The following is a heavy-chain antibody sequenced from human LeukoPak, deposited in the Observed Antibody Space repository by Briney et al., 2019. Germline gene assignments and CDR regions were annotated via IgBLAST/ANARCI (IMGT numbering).Heavy chain of an antibody. CDR1: GDSVSSNTAS. V-gene: IGHV6-1*01. J-gene: IGHJ3*02. CDR2: TYYRSKWYY. D-gene: IGHD2-8*02. Sequence: SQTLSLTCAISGDSVSSNTASWNWIRQSPSRGLEWLGRTYYRSKWYYDYAVSVKSRIIINPDTSKNQFSLKLSSVTAADTATYYCASGLVGYNYARNAFNIWGLGTMVTVSS. CDR3: ASGLVGYNYARNAFNI.